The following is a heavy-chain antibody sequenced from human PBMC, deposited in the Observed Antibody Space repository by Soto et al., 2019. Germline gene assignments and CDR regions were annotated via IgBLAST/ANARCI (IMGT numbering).Heavy chain of an antibody. D-gene: IGHD3-22*01. J-gene: IGHJ3*02. Sequence: QVQLVQSGAEVKKPGASVKVSCKASGYTFTRYGISWVRQAPGQGLEWMGCSSAYNGNTKYAQKFQGRVTMTTDTSTTTAYMELTSLTSDDTAVYYCARDPKRVYYNSGGVNEAFDIWGQGTMVTVSS. CDR1: GYTFTRYG. V-gene: IGHV1-18*01. CDR2: SSAYNGNT. CDR3: ARDPKRVYYNSGGVNEAFDI.